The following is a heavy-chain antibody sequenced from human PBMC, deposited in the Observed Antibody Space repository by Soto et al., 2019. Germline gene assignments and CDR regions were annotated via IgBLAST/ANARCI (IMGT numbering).Heavy chain of an antibody. D-gene: IGHD3-16*01. V-gene: IGHV4-34*01. CDR3: ARARVGIMITLGGLSRFGGFQH. Sequence: SETLSLTCAVYGGSFSGYYWSWIRQPPGKGLEWIGEINHSGSTNYNPSLKSRVTISVDTSKNQFSLKLSSVTAADTAVYYCARARVGIMITLGGLSRFGGFQHWGQGTLVTVSS. CDR2: INHSGST. CDR1: GGSFSGYY. J-gene: IGHJ1*01.